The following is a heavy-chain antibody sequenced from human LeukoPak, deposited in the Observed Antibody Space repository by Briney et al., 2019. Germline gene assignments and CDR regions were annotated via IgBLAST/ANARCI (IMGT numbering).Heavy chain of an antibody. J-gene: IGHJ2*01. CDR3: ARVAQKLERIAVAGNSEWRANWYSDL. CDR1: GGSISSYF. CDR2: MHHSGSA. D-gene: IGHD6-19*01. Sequence: SETLSLTCTVSGGSISSYFWSWVRQSPGKGLEWVGFMHHSGSANSNPSLKSRVTISMDTSTNKSSLKLSSITAADTAVYYCARVAQKLERIAVAGNSEWRANWYSDLAGGGTPVSASS. V-gene: IGHV4-59*12.